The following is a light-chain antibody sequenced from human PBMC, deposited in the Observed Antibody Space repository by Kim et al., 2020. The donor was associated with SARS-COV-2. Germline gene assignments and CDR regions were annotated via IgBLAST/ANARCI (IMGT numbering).Light chain of an antibody. J-gene: IGLJ3*02. CDR2: DVA. CDR1: SSDIGSIND. Sequence: GQSITISCTGTSSDIGSINDVSWFQQHPGKAPNLMINDVASRPAGVSNRFSGSKAGNTASLTISGLQAEDEADYYCYSYTSSSTLVFGGGTQLTVL. V-gene: IGLV2-14*03. CDR3: YSYTSSSTLV.